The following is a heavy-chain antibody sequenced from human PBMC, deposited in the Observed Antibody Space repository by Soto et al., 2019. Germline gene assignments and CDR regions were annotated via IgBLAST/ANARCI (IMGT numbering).Heavy chain of an antibody. Sequence: GASVKVSCKASGGTFSSYTISWVRQAPGQGLEWMGRIIPILGIANYAQKFQGRVTITADKSTSTAYMELSSLRSEDTAVYYCASGRFLEWSPSRYYYMDVWGKGTTVTVSS. V-gene: IGHV1-69*02. CDR3: ASGRFLEWSPSRYYYMDV. CDR2: IIPILGIA. CDR1: GGTFSSYT. J-gene: IGHJ6*03. D-gene: IGHD3-3*01.